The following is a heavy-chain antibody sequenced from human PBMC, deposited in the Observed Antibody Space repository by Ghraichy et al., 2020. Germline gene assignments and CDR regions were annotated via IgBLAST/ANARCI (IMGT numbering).Heavy chain of an antibody. V-gene: IGHV4-59*01. CDR2: IYYSGST. D-gene: IGHD1-26*01. CDR1: GDSISSYY. CDR3: ARSTKTRYSGSSEFDY. Sequence: SETLSLTCTVSGDSISSYYWSWIRQPPGKGLEWIGYIYYSGSTNYNPSLKSRVTISVDTSKNQFSLKLSSVTAADTAVYYCARSTKTRYSGSSEFDYWGQGTLVTVSS. J-gene: IGHJ4*02.